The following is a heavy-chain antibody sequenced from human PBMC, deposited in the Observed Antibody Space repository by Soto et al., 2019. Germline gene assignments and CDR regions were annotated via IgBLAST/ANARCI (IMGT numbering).Heavy chain of an antibody. CDR3: AKEGSSYYFYYAMDV. CDR2: LSGSGGST. Sequence: GGSLRLSCAASGFTFSNYAMSWVRQAPGKGLEWVSGLSGSGGSTYYADSVKGRFTISRDNSKNTLYLQMNSLRAEDTAVYYCAKEGSSYYFYYAMDVWGQGXTVTVSS. V-gene: IGHV3-23*01. D-gene: IGHD6-6*01. CDR1: GFTFSNYA. J-gene: IGHJ6*02.